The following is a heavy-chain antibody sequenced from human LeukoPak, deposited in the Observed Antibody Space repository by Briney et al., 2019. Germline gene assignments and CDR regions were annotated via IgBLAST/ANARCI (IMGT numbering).Heavy chain of an antibody. CDR1: GGSISSSNW. CDR2: IYHSGST. CDR3: ASPGVGATMLRSFDI. Sequence: SGTLSLTCAVSGGSISSSNWWSCVRQPPGKGLEWIGEIYHSGSTNYNPSLKSRVTISVDKSKNQFSLKLSSVTAADTAVYYCASPGVGATMLRSFDIWGQGTMVTVSS. D-gene: IGHD1-26*01. J-gene: IGHJ3*02. V-gene: IGHV4-4*02.